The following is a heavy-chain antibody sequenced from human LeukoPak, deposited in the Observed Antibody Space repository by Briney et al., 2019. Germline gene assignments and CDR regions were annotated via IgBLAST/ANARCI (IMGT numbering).Heavy chain of an antibody. V-gene: IGHV3-64*01. CDR2: ISRDGGST. CDR3: ARESLGEPGSFGY. CDR1: GFTFITYA. J-gene: IGHJ4*02. Sequence: PGGSLRLSCAVSGFTFITYAMHWVRQAPGEGLEYVSGISRDGGSTYYANSVKGRFTISRDNSKNTLYLQMGSLRGEDMAVYYCARESLGEPGSFGYGGQGTLVTVSS. D-gene: IGHD3-10*01.